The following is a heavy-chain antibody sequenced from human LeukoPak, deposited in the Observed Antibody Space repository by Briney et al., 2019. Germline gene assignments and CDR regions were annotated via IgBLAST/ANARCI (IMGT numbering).Heavy chain of an antibody. J-gene: IGHJ4*02. D-gene: IGHD5-24*01. CDR3: ARVTGTWLQLRSSDY. CDR1: GYSISSGYY. Sequence: SETLSLTCTVSGYSISSGYYWGWIRQPPGKGLEWIGSIYHSGSTYYNPSLKSRVTISVDTSKNQFSLKLSSETAADTAVYYCARVTGTWLQLRSSDYWGQGTLVTVSS. V-gene: IGHV4-38-2*02. CDR2: IYHSGST.